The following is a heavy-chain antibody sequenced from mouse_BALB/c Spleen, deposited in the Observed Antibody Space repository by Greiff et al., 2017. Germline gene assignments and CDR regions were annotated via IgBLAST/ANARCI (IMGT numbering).Heavy chain of an antibody. CDR1: GYTFTSYY. CDR3: TPGTWFAY. CDR2: INPSNGGT. J-gene: IGHJ3*01. Sequence: VQLQQSGAELVKPGASVKLSCKASGYTFTSYYMYWVKQRPGQGLEWIGEINPSNGGTNFNEKFKSKATLTVDKSSSTAYMQLSSLTSEDSAVYYCTPGTWFAYCGQGTLVTVSA. V-gene: IGHV1S81*02. D-gene: IGHD4-1*01.